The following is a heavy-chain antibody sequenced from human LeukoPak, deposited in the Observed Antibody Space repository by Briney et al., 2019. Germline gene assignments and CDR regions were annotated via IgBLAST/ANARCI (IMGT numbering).Heavy chain of an antibody. J-gene: IGHJ4*02. CDR3: ARVLAAAAHFDY. Sequence: SETLSLTCTVSGGSISSSSSYWGWIRQPPGKGLEWIGSISYTGSTYYNPSLKSRVTISVDTSKNQFSLKLSSVTAADTAVYYCARVLAAAAHFDYWGQGTLVTASP. CDR1: GGSISSSSSY. V-gene: IGHV4-39*01. D-gene: IGHD6-13*01. CDR2: ISYTGST.